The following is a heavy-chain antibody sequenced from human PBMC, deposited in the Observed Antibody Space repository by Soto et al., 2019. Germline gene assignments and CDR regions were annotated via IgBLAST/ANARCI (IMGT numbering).Heavy chain of an antibody. CDR2: INPSGCST. CDR3: ARDPLINSSSLHKSPYYYSYGMDV. Sequence: QVHLVQSGAEVKNPGASVKVSCKASGYTFTSYYMHWVGQAPGQGLEWMGIINPSGCSTSYAQKFQGRVPVTRDTSPSTVFMELSRLRSEDTAVYYCARDPLINSSSLHKSPYYYSYGMDVWGQGTKVTVSS. V-gene: IGHV1-46*01. CDR1: GYTFTSYY. D-gene: IGHD6-6*01. J-gene: IGHJ6*02.